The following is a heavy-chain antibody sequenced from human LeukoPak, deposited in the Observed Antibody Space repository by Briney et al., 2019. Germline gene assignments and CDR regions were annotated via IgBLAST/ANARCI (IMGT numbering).Heavy chain of an antibody. CDR1: GFTFSSYS. Sequence: GRSLRLSCAASGFTFSSYSMNWVRQAPGKGLEWVSSISSSSSYIYYADSVKGRFTISRDNANSSLYLQMNSLRAEDTAVYYCARGLVGATTTGLDYWGQGTLVTVSS. CDR2: ISSSSSYI. J-gene: IGHJ4*02. V-gene: IGHV3-21*01. CDR3: ARGLVGATTTGLDY. D-gene: IGHD1-26*01.